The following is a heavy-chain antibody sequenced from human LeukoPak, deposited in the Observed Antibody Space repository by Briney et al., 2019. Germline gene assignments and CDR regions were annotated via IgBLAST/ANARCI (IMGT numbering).Heavy chain of an antibody. CDR3: ARYGSGAYALDV. J-gene: IGHJ3*01. CDR2: IHYSGAI. CDR1: GGSISTYY. V-gene: IGHV4-59*08. D-gene: IGHD3-10*01. Sequence: SETLSLTCTVSGGSISTYYWSWIRQPPGKGLEWIAHIHYSGAIKYNPSLKSRVSMSVDTFKNQFSLRLSSVTAADTAVYYCARYGSGAYALDVWGQGTMVTVSS.